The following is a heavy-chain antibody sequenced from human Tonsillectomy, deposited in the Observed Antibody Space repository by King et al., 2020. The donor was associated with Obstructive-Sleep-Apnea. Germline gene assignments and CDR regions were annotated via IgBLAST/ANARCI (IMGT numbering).Heavy chain of an antibody. CDR3: ATGGGLWSGSRCYGGLDY. Sequence: QLVQSGAEVKKPGEALKISCKGSVYRFTNNWIGWVRQMPGKGLEWMGMIYPVDSDTRYRPSFQGQVTISADKSISTAYLQWSSLKASDTAMYYCATGGGLWSGSRCYGGLDYWGQGSLVTVSS. CDR2: IYPVDSDT. D-gene: IGHD2-15*01. J-gene: IGHJ4*02. V-gene: IGHV5-51*01. CDR1: VYRFTNNW.